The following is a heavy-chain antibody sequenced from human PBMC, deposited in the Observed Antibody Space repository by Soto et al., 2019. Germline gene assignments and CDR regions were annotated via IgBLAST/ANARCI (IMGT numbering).Heavy chain of an antibody. D-gene: IGHD1-20*01. V-gene: IGHV3-7*02. Sequence: EVQLVXSGGGLVQPXXXLXLSCAASGFTFSNYWMSWVRQAPGKGLEWVANMKQDGSEKDYVGSVKGRFTXSXXXAKXXXXXXXXXLXXXXPAVXYXAXLITPRVLDSWGQGTLXXXXS. J-gene: IGHJ4*02. CDR2: MKQDGSEK. CDR1: GFTFSNYW. CDR3: AXLITPRVLDS.